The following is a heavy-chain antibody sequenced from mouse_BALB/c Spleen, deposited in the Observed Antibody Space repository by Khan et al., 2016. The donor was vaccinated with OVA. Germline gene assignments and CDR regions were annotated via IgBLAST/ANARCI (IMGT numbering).Heavy chain of an antibody. D-gene: IGHD1-1*01. CDR3: ARSYGSGSMDY. V-gene: IGHV3-8*02. CDR1: GDSITSGF. J-gene: IGHJ4*01. CDR2: VTSSGNT. Sequence: EVQLLESGPSLVKPSQTLSLTCSVTGDSITSGFWNWIRKFPGNKFEYMGYVTSSGNTYYNPYLKSRISITRDTSKFQYYMQLNSVTTEDTATYFCARSYGSGSMDYWGQGTSVTVSA.